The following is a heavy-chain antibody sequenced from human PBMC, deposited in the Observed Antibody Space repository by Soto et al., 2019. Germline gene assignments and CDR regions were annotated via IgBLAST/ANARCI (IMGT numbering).Heavy chain of an antibody. V-gene: IGHV6-1*01. CDR2: TYYRSKWYN. D-gene: IGHD6-19*01. Sequence: QTLSLTCAISGVSVSSNSAAWNWIRQSPSRGLEWLGRTYYRSKWYNDYAVSVKSRITINPDTSKNQFSLQLNSVTPEDTAVYYCARAPPYSSGWPFDYWGQGTLVTVS. J-gene: IGHJ4*02. CDR3: ARAPPYSSGWPFDY. CDR1: GVSVSSNSAA.